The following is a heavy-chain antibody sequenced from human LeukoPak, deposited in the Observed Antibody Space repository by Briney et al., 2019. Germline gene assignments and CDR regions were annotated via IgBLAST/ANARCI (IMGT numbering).Heavy chain of an antibody. J-gene: IGHJ3*02. CDR3: ARADPYDSSGYSLGADAFDI. D-gene: IGHD3-22*01. Sequence: SETLSLTCTVSGGSISSGGYYWSWIRQPPGKGLEWIGYIYHSRSTYYNPSLKSRVTISVDRSKNQFSLKLSSVTAADTAVYYCARADPYDSSGYSLGADAFDIWGQGTMVTVSS. V-gene: IGHV4-30-2*01. CDR1: GGSISSGGYY. CDR2: IYHSRST.